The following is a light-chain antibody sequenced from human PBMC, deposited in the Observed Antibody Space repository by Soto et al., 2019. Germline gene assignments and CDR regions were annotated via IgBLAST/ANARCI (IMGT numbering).Light chain of an antibody. CDR3: GAWDGSLSTVV. CDR2: DND. J-gene: IGLJ2*01. V-gene: IGLV1-51*01. Sequence: QSVLTQPPSVSATPGQTVTISCSGSSSNIGRNYVSWYQQLPGTAPKLLIFDNDKRPSGIPDRFSGSKSGTSATLGITGLQTGDEANYYCGAWDGSLSTVVFGGGTKLTVL. CDR1: SSNIGRNY.